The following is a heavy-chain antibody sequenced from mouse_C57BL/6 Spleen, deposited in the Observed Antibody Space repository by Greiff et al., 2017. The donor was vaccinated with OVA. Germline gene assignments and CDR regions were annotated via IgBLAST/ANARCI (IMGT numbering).Heavy chain of an antibody. CDR3: TRMRYCNYVHYLDH. Sequence: QVQLQQSGAELVRPGASVTLSCKASGYTFTDYEMHWVKQTPVHGLEWIGAIDPETGGTAYNQKFKGKAILTADKSSSTAYMELRSLTSEDSAVYYCTRMRYCNYVHYLDHGRQGTTLT. D-gene: IGHD2-1*01. CDR2: IDPETGGT. CDR1: GYTFTDYE. V-gene: IGHV1-15*01. J-gene: IGHJ2*01.